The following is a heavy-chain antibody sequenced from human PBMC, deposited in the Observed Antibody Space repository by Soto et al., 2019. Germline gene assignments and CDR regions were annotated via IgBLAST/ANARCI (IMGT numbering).Heavy chain of an antibody. J-gene: IGHJ4*02. Sequence: LRLSCAASGFTFSSYAMSWVRQAPGKGLEWVSAISGSGGSTYYADSVKGRFTISRDNSKNTLYLQMNSLRAEDTAVYYCAKDHFQGSIVGATRNYWGQGTLVTVSS. CDR1: GFTFSSYA. CDR2: ISGSGGST. CDR3: AKDHFQGSIVGATRNY. V-gene: IGHV3-23*01. D-gene: IGHD1-26*01.